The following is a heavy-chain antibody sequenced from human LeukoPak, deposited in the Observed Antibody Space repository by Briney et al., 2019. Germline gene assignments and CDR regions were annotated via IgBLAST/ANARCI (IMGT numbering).Heavy chain of an antibody. Sequence: SETLSLTCTVSGGSMSGYFWSWIRQPPGKGLEWIGYIYYSGSTNYNPSLKSRVTISVDTSKNQFSLKLSSVTAADTAVYYCARSITSSWYGDFQHWGQGTLVTASS. V-gene: IGHV4-59*01. CDR1: GGSMSGYF. D-gene: IGHD6-13*01. CDR2: IYYSGST. CDR3: ARSITSSWYGDFQH. J-gene: IGHJ1*01.